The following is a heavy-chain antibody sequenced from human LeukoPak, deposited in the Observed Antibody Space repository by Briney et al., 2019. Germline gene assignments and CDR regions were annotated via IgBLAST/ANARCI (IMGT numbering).Heavy chain of an antibody. CDR1: GYTFTSYY. V-gene: IGHV1-2*04. CDR3: ARASGGYYDFWSGYYGDFDY. J-gene: IGHJ4*02. CDR2: INPNSGGT. Sequence: ASVKVSCKASGYTFTSYYMHWVRQAPGQGLEWMGWINPNSGGTNYAQKFQGWVTMTRDTSTSTAYMELSRLRSDDTAVYYCARASGGYYDFWSGYYGDFDYWGQGTLVTVSS. D-gene: IGHD3-3*01.